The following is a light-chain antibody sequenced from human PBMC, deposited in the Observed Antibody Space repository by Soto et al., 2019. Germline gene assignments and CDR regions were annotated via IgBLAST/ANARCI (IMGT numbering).Light chain of an antibody. CDR1: QSVSRY. CDR2: DAS. J-gene: IGKJ4*01. Sequence: EIVLTQSPDTLSLSPGESATLSCRASQSVSRYLAWYQQKPGQTPRLLIYDASNRAAGIPARFSGSGSGTDFTLTISSLEPEDFEVYYCQQRSNWPLTLGGGTKVEIK. V-gene: IGKV3-11*01. CDR3: QQRSNWPLT.